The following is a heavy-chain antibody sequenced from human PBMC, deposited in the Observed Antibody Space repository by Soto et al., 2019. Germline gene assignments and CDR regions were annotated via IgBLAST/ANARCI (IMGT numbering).Heavy chain of an antibody. D-gene: IGHD3-3*01. Sequence: QVQLVESGGGVVQPGRSLRLSCAASGFTFSSYGMHWVRQAPGKGLEWVAVISYDGSNKYYADSVKGRFYISRDNSKNTLYLQMNSLRAEDTAVYYCAKYQGDQRITIFGVVIESLWNWFDPWGQGTLVTVSS. J-gene: IGHJ5*02. V-gene: IGHV3-30*18. CDR2: ISYDGSNK. CDR1: GFTFSSYG. CDR3: AKYQGDQRITIFGVVIESLWNWFDP.